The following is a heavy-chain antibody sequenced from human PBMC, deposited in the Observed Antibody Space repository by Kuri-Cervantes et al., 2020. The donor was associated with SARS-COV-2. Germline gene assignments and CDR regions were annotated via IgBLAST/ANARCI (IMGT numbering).Heavy chain of an antibody. CDR3: ASDCSTTSCYPY. J-gene: IGHJ4*02. V-gene: IGHV3-11*06. CDR2: ITHSSSYI. CDR1: EFSISDNY. D-gene: IGHD2-2*01. Sequence: GGSLRLSCAASEFSISDNYMSWVRQAPGKGLEWVSYITHSSSYIYYADSVKGRFTISRDNAKNSLYLQMNSLRVEDTAVYYCASDCSTTSCYPYWGQGTLVTVSS.